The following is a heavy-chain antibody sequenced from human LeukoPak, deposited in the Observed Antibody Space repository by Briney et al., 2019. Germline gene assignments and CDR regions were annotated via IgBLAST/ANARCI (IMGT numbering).Heavy chain of an antibody. CDR2: IQYDGSKK. V-gene: IGHV3-30*02. CDR1: GFTFSSNG. CDR3: AKDIGSYYDY. Sequence: EGSLSLSCVASGFTFSSNGMHWVRQAPGKGLEWVTFIQYDGSKKYYADSVKGRFTISRDNSKNTLYLEMNSLRAEDTAVYYCAKDIGSYYDYWGQGILVTVSS. J-gene: IGHJ4*02. D-gene: IGHD3-10*01.